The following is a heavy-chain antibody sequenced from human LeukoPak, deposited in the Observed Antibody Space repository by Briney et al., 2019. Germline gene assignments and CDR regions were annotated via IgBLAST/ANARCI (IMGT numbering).Heavy chain of an antibody. V-gene: IGHV3-48*03. CDR2: ISSSGSTI. D-gene: IGHD6-19*01. J-gene: IGHJ4*02. CDR3: ARAVPTGYSSGWSVFDY. Sequence: PGGSLRLSCAAPGFTFSSYEMNWVRQAPGKGLEWVSYISSSGSTIYYADSVKGRFTISRDNAKNSLYLQMNSLRAEDTAVYYCARAVPTGYSSGWSVFDYWGQGTLVTVSS. CDR1: GFTFSSYE.